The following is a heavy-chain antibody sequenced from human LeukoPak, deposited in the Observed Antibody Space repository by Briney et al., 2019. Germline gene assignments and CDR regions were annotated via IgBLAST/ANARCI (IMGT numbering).Heavy chain of an antibody. J-gene: IGHJ4*02. Sequence: GGSLRLSCAASGFTFTNAWMNWVRQAPGKGLEWVGRIKSKADGETIDYAAPVKGRFTFSRDDSKNVLYLQMNSLKSEDTAVYYCSTLTSRGLSDSWGQGTLVTVSS. CDR2: IKSKADGETI. V-gene: IGHV3-15*07. D-gene: IGHD1-20*01. CDR1: GFTFTNAW. CDR3: STLTSRGLSDS.